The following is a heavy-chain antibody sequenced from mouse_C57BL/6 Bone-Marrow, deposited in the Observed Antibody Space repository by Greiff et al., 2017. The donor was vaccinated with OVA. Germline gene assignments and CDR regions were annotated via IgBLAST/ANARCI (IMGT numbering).Heavy chain of an antibody. CDR1: GFNIKDYY. V-gene: IGHV14-1*01. CDR3: LYDYGGGYFDY. D-gene: IGHD2-4*01. Sequence: VQLQQSGAELVRPGASVKLSCTASGFNIKDYYMHWVKQRPEQGLEWIGRIDPEDGDTEYAPKFQGKATMTADTSSNTAYLQLSSLTSEDTAVYYCLYDYGGGYFDYWGQGTTLTVSS. CDR2: IDPEDGDT. J-gene: IGHJ2*01.